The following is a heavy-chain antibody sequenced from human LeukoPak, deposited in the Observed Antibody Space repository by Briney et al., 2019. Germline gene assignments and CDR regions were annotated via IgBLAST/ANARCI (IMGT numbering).Heavy chain of an antibody. CDR2: ISYDGSNK. Sequence: GGSLRLSCAASGFTFSSYGMHWVRQAPGKGLEWVAVISYDGSNKYYADSVKGRFTISRDNSKNTLYLQMNSLRAEDTAVYYCAKESYCSSTSCYRRAAAGTVLFDYWGQGTLVTVSS. V-gene: IGHV3-30*18. D-gene: IGHD2-2*02. CDR1: GFTFSSYG. CDR3: AKESYCSSTSCYRRAAAGTVLFDY. J-gene: IGHJ4*02.